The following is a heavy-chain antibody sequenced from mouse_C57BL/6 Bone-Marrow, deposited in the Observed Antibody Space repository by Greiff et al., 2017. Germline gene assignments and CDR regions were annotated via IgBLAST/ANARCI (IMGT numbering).Heavy chain of an antibody. CDR3: ARPCYYGSRDWYFDV. CDR2: FHPYNDDT. D-gene: IGHD1-1*01. V-gene: IGHV1-47*01. J-gene: IGHJ1*03. Sequence: LVESGAELVKPGASVKMSCKASGYTFTTYPIEWMKQNHGKSLEWIGNFHPYNDDTKYNEKFKGKATLTVEKSSSTVYLELSRLTSDESAVYYCARPCYYGSRDWYFDVWGTGTTVTVSS. CDR1: GYTFTTYP.